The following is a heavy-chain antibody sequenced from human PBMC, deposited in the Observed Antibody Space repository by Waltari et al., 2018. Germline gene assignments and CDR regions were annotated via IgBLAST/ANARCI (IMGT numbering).Heavy chain of an antibody. CDR1: GGSLSSGDYY. V-gene: IGHV4-30-4*08. J-gene: IGHJ5*02. CDR2: IYYSGST. CDR3: ARYSGSRNWFDP. D-gene: IGHD1-26*01. Sequence: VQLQESGPGLVKPSQTLSLTCTVSGGSLSSGDYYWSWIRQPPGKGLEWIGYIYYSGSTYYNPSLKSLVTISVDTSKNQFSLKLSSVTAADTAVYYCARYSGSRNWFDPWGQGTLVTVSS.